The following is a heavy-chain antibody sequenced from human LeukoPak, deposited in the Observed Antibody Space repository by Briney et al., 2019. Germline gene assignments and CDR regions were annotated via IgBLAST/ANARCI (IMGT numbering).Heavy chain of an antibody. Sequence: GASVKVSCTASGYTFTSYGISWVRQAPGQGLEWMGWISAYNGNTNYAQKLQGRVTMTTDTSTSTAYMELRSLRSDDTAVYYCARSITGTTPGAFDIWGQGTMVTVSS. CDR1: GYTFTSYG. D-gene: IGHD1-7*01. J-gene: IGHJ3*02. CDR2: ISAYNGNT. V-gene: IGHV1-18*01. CDR3: ARSITGTTPGAFDI.